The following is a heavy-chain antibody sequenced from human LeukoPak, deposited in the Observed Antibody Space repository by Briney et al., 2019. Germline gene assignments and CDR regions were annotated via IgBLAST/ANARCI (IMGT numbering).Heavy chain of an antibody. V-gene: IGHV1-18*01. CDR3: AREAVMPA. Sequence: ASVKVSCKASGFRFGDYSFNWMRQAPGQGFEWLGWTSSYNGNTNYAQKFQDRVTLTTDTSTSTVYMELMSLTSDDTAVYYCAREAVMPAWGQGTLVTVSS. J-gene: IGHJ5*02. CDR2: TSSYNGNT. CDR1: GFRFGDYS. D-gene: IGHD2-2*01.